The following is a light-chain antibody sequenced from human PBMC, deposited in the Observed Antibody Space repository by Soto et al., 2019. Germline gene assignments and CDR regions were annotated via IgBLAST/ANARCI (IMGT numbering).Light chain of an antibody. V-gene: IGKV1-33*01. CDR3: QQYDNLLWT. J-gene: IGKJ1*01. CDR2: AAS. CDR1: QGIGSW. Sequence: DIQMTQSPSSVSASVGDRVTITCRASQGIGSWLAWYQQKPGKAPKLLIYAASNLETGVPSRFSGSGSGTDFTFTISSLQPEDIATYYCQQYDNLLWTFGQGTKVDIK.